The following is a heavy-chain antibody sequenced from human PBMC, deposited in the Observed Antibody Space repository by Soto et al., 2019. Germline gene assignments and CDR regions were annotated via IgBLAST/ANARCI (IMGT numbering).Heavy chain of an antibody. V-gene: IGHV3-21*01. CDR2: ISSSSSYI. D-gene: IGHD3-9*01. CDR3: ASRLRYFDWLLSDYIDV. Sequence: GGSLRLSCAASGFTFSSYSMNWVRQAPGKGLEWVSSISSSSSYIYYADSVKGRFTISRDNAKNSLYLQMNSLRAEDTAVYYCASRLRYFDWLLSDYIDVWGKGTTVTVSS. CDR1: GFTFSSYS. J-gene: IGHJ6*03.